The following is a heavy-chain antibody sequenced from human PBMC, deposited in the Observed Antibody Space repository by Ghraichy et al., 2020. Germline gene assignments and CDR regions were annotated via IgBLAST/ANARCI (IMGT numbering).Heavy chain of an antibody. CDR1: GGSINSYY. CDR2: IYYSGST. CDR3: ARLRDTSGWFHGLDV. D-gene: IGHD6-19*01. Sequence: SETLSLTCTVSGGSINSYYWNWIRQPPGKGLEWIGYIYYSGSTNYNPSLKSRVTISVDTSKNQFSLKLSSVAAADTAVYYCARLRDTSGWFHGLDVWGQGTTVTVSS. J-gene: IGHJ6*02. V-gene: IGHV4-59*08.